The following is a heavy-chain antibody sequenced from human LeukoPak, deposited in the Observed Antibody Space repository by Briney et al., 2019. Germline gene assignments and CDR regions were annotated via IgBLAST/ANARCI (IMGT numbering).Heavy chain of an antibody. Sequence: GGSLRLSCAASGFTFSSYSMNWVRQAPGKGLEWVSSISSSSSYIYYADSVKGRFTISRDNAKNSLYLQMNSLRAEDTAVYYCARDSRTTQTKYCSGGSCYLFDYWGQGTLVTVSS. J-gene: IGHJ4*02. V-gene: IGHV3-21*01. CDR1: GFTFSSYS. CDR2: ISSSSSYI. D-gene: IGHD2-15*01. CDR3: ARDSRTTQTKYCSGGSCYLFDY.